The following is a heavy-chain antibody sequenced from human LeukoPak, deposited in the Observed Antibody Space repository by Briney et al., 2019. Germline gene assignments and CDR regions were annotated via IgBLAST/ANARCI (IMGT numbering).Heavy chain of an antibody. Sequence: GESLRLSCVLSGLTFSDDWMSWIRQAPGKGLEWVGRIRTNRITNYDPPVKGRFSISRDNSKNTFYLQMNSLRTEDTGMYFCTWMATVFTVDYWGQVTRVTVSS. CDR2: IRTNRIT. CDR1: GLTFSDDW. V-gene: IGHV3-15*01. J-gene: IGHJ4*02. D-gene: IGHD5-24*01. CDR3: TWMATVFTVDY.